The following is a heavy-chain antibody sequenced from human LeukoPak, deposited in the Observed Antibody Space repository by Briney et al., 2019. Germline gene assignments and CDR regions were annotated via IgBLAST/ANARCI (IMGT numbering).Heavy chain of an antibody. CDR2: ISSSSSYI. CDR3: ARSSVRVGPEDY. Sequence: GRSLRLSCAASGFTFSSYSMNWVRQAPGKGLEWVSSISSSSSYIYYADSVKGRFTISRDNAKNSLYLQMNSLRAEDTAVYYCARSSVRVGPEDYWGQGTLVTVSS. CDR1: GFTFSSYS. D-gene: IGHD1-26*01. J-gene: IGHJ4*02. V-gene: IGHV3-21*01.